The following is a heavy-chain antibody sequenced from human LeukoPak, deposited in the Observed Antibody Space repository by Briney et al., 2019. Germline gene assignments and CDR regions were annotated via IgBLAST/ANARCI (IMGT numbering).Heavy chain of an antibody. CDR3: ASLSTGENNWFDP. CDR1: GGSISSYY. J-gene: IGHJ5*02. CDR2: IYYSGST. Sequence: SETLSLTCTVSGGSISSYYWSWIRQPPGKGLEWIGYIYYSGSTNYNPSLKSRVTISVDMSKNQFSLRLSSVTAADTAVYYCASLSTGENNWFDPWGQGTLVTVSS. D-gene: IGHD7-27*01. V-gene: IGHV4-59*01.